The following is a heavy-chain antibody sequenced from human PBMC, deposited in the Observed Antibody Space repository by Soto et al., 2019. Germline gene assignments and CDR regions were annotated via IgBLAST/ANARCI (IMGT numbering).Heavy chain of an antibody. Sequence: QVQLVQSGAEVKKPGASVKLSCRTSGYTFTHYYIHWVRQAPGQGLEWLAIINPASGSTNYAQDFQGRVTLTMDTSTTTVYMELSGLRAEDTAIFYCARDLAAGDYWGQETLVTVSS. D-gene: IGHD6-13*01. CDR2: INPASGST. CDR1: GYTFTHYY. J-gene: IGHJ4*02. V-gene: IGHV1-46*01. CDR3: ARDLAAGDY.